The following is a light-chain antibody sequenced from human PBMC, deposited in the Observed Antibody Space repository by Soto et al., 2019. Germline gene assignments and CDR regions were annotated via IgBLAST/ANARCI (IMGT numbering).Light chain of an antibody. J-gene: IGKJ5*01. CDR3: QQYNSWPL. Sequence: EIVLTQSPATLSLSPGERATLSCRASQSVSSYLAWYQQKPGQAPRLLIYDAPNRATGIPARFSGSGSGTDFTLTISSLEPEDFAVYYCQQYNSWPLFGQGTRLEIK. V-gene: IGKV3-11*01. CDR2: DAP. CDR1: QSVSSY.